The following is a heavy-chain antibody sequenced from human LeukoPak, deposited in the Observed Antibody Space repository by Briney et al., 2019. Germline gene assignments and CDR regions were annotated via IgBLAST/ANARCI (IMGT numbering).Heavy chain of an antibody. CDR3: AKDAGSYSSGWYLYFDL. Sequence: GGSLRLSCVASGFTFSDYALGWVRQTPGKGLEWVALISYDGSTKYYADSVKGRFTLSRDNSKNTLYLQMNSLRAEDTAVYYCAKDAGSYSSGWYLYFDLWGRGTLVTVSS. V-gene: IGHV3-30*04. D-gene: IGHD6-19*01. CDR1: GFTFSDYA. CDR2: ISYDGSTK. J-gene: IGHJ2*01.